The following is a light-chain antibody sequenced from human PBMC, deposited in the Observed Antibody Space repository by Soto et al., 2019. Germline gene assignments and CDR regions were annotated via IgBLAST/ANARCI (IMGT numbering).Light chain of an antibody. J-gene: IGKJ1*01. CDR1: LGISNY. CDR3: QKYNTALGT. V-gene: IGKV1-27*01. Sequence: DIQMTQSPSSLSASIGDRVTITCRASLGISNYLAWYQQKPGKVPKLLIYAASTLQSGVPSRFSGSGSGTDFTLTISSLQPEDVATYYCQKYNTALGTFGQGTKVEI. CDR2: AAS.